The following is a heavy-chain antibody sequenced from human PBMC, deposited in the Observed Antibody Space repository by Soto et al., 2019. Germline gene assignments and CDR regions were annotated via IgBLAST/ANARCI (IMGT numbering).Heavy chain of an antibody. CDR2: IYSGGST. D-gene: IGHD3-10*01. CDR3: ARRGRRTTGYYYYMDV. Sequence: GGSLRLSCAASGFTVSSNYMSWFRQAPGKGLEWVSVIYSGGSTYYADSVKGRFTISRDNSKNTLYLQMNSLRAEDTAVYYCARRGRRTTGYYYYMDVWGKGTTVTVSS. J-gene: IGHJ6*03. CDR1: GFTVSSNY. V-gene: IGHV3-66*01.